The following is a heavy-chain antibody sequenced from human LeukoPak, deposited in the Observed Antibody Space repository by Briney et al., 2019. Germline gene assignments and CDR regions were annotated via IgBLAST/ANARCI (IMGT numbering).Heavy chain of an antibody. CDR3: ARVTIPGYSSGWYDY. Sequence: GRSLRLSCAASGFTFSSYAMHWVRQAPGKGLEWVAVISYDGSNKYYADSAKGRFTISRDNSKNTLYLQMNSLRAEDTAVYYCARVTIPGYSSGWYDYWGQGTLVTVSS. J-gene: IGHJ4*02. D-gene: IGHD6-19*01. CDR1: GFTFSSYA. V-gene: IGHV3-30*04. CDR2: ISYDGSNK.